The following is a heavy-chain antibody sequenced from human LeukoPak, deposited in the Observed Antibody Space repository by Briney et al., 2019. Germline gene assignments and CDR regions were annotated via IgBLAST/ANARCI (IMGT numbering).Heavy chain of an antibody. V-gene: IGHV4-34*01. CDR1: GGSFSGYY. J-gene: IGHJ4*02. Sequence: SETLSLTCAVYGGSFSGYYWSWIRQPPGKGLEWIGEINHSGSTYYNPSLKSRVTISVDTSKNQFSLKLSSVTAADTAVYYCARGDDYGGNCFDYWGQGTLVTVSS. CDR3: ARGDDYGGNCFDY. D-gene: IGHD4-23*01. CDR2: INHSGST.